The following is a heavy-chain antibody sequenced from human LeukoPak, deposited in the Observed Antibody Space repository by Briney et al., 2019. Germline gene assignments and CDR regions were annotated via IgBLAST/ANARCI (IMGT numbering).Heavy chain of an antibody. J-gene: IGHJ4*02. CDR3: AYGDYPDY. Sequence: PGGSXXLSCAASGFTVXXXXXXXXXQXPGKGLXXXXXXXXGXXXXXXXSVKGRXXXXXXXSKNTLYLQMNSLRAEDTAVYYCAYGDYPDYWGQGTLVTVSS. V-gene: IGHV3-53*01. CDR1: GFTVXXXX. D-gene: IGHD4-17*01. CDR2: XXXGXXX.